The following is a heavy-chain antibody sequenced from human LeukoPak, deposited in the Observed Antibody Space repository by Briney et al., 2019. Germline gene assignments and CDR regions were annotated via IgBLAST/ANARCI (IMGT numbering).Heavy chain of an antibody. D-gene: IGHD6-6*01. CDR1: GYSISSGYY. Sequence: SETLSLTCTVSGYSISSGYYWGWIRQPPGKGLEWIGSIYHSASTYYNPSLKSRVTISVDTSKNQFSLKLSSVTAADTAVYYCARVDRSIAARANWFDPWGQGTLVTVSS. CDR3: ARVDRSIAARANWFDP. CDR2: IYHSAST. J-gene: IGHJ5*02. V-gene: IGHV4-38-2*02.